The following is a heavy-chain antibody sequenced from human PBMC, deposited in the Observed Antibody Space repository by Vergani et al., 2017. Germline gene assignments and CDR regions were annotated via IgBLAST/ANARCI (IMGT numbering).Heavy chain of an antibody. V-gene: IGHV4-59*01. D-gene: IGHD3-10*01. CDR1: GGSISSYY. CDR3: ARDLSYGSALEEYYYYGMDV. Sequence: QVQLQESGPGLVKPSETLSLTCTVSGGSISSYYWSWIRQPPGKGLEWIGYIYYSGSTNYNPSHKSRVTISVDTSKNQFSRKLSSVTAADTAVYYCARDLSYGSALEEYYYYGMDVWGQGTTVTVSS. J-gene: IGHJ6*02. CDR2: IYYSGST.